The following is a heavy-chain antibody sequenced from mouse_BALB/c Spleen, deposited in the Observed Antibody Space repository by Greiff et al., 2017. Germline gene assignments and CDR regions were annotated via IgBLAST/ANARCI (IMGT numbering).Heavy chain of an antibody. CDR1: GFSLTSHG. J-gene: IGHJ4*01. Sequence: QVQLKESGPGLVQPSQSLSITCTVSGFSLTSHGVHWVRQSPGKGLEWLGVIWSGGSTDYNAAFISRLSISKDNSKSQVFFKMNSLQANDTAIYYCSRDHYFLYAMDYWGQGTSVTVSS. CDR3: SRDHYFLYAMDY. D-gene: IGHD3-1*01. V-gene: IGHV2-2*02. CDR2: IWSGGST.